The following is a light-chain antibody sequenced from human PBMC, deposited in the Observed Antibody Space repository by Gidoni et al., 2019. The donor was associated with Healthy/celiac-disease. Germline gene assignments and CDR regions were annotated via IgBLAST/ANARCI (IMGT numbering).Light chain of an antibody. CDR1: KLGDKY. CDR2: QDS. J-gene: IGLJ2*01. Sequence: SYELTQPPSVSVSPGQPASITCSGDKLGDKYACWYQQKPGQSPVLVIYQDSKRPSGIPERFSGSNSGNTATLTISGTQAMDEADYYCQAWDSSIYVVFGGGTKLTVL. CDR3: QAWDSSIYVV. V-gene: IGLV3-1*01.